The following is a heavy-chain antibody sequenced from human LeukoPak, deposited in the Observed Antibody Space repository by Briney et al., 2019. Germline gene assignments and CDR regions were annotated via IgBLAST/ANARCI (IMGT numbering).Heavy chain of an antibody. V-gene: IGHV3-30*02. Sequence: GGSLRLSCAASGFTFNNNGMHWVRQAPGKGLEWVAFIRYDGIYKYYADSVKGRFIISRDNAKNSLYLQMNSLRAEDTAVYYCARDRNAFDIWGQGTMVTVSS. CDR2: IRYDGIYK. J-gene: IGHJ3*02. CDR3: ARDRNAFDI. CDR1: GFTFNNNG.